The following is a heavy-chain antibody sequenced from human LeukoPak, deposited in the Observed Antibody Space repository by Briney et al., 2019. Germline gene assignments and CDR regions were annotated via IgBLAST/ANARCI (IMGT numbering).Heavy chain of an antibody. CDR3: ARVYCSSTSCYNYYYYMDV. CDR2: IIPIFGTA. J-gene: IGHJ6*03. Sequence: ASVKVSCKASGGTFSSYAISWVRQAPGQGLEWMGGIIPIFGTANYAQKFQGRVTITTDESTSTAYMELSSLRSEDTAVYYCARVYCSSTSCYNYYYYMDVWGKGTTVTVSS. D-gene: IGHD2-2*02. CDR1: GGTFSSYA. V-gene: IGHV1-69*05.